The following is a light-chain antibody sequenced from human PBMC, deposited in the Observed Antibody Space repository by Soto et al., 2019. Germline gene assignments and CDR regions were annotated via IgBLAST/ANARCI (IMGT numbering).Light chain of an antibody. CDR2: EVN. Sequence: QSALTQPPSASGSPGQSVTISCTGTSSDVGNYNYVSWYQQYPGKAPKLMIYEVNKQPSGVPDRFSGSKSGNTASLTVSGLQAEDEADYYCTSYAAGKNVVFGGGTKLTVL. V-gene: IGLV2-8*01. J-gene: IGLJ2*01. CDR3: TSYAAGKNVV. CDR1: SSDVGNYNY.